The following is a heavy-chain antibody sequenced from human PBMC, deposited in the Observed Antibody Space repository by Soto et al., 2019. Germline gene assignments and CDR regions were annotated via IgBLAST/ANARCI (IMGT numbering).Heavy chain of an antibody. Sequence: PGGSLRRSCEASGFIFSNYIMDWVRQAPGKGLEWVSSISRSSTFIYYADSVRGRFTISRDNAKNSVSLHMNNVRAEDTAVYYCAREVAGPTYYFIDYWGQGALVTVSS. CDR3: AREVAGPTYYFIDY. D-gene: IGHD1-26*01. V-gene: IGHV3-21*06. J-gene: IGHJ4*02. CDR1: GFIFSNYI. CDR2: ISRSSTFI.